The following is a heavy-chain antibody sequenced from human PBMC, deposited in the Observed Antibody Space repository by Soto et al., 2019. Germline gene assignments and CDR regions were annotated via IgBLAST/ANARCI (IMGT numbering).Heavy chain of an antibody. CDR2: FNPSGGRT. CDR1: GYTFTSYY. J-gene: IGHJ4*02. CDR3: ATGGSWYPYYFDY. D-gene: IGHD6-13*01. V-gene: IGHV1-46*01. Sequence: ASVKVSCKASGYTFTSYYMHWVRQAPGQGLEWMGRFNPSGGRTSYAQKFQGRVTMTKDTSTDTVYMELSSLRSEDTAVYYCATGGSWYPYYFDYWGQGTLVTVSS.